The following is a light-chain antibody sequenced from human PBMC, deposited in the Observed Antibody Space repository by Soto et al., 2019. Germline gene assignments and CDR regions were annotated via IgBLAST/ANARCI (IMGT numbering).Light chain of an antibody. V-gene: IGLV3-25*02. CDR2: KDI. J-gene: IGLJ2*01. Sequence: SYELTQPPSVSVSPGQTARITCSGDALPKQYAYWYQQMPGQAPVLVIYKDIERPSGIPERFSGSSSGTTVTLTISGVQAEDEADYYCQSADSSARWDVVFGGGTMLTVL. CDR1: ALPKQY. CDR3: QSADSSARWDVV.